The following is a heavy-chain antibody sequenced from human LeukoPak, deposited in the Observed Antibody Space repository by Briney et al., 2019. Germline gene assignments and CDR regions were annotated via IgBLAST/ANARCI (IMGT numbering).Heavy chain of an antibody. CDR2: ISSSSSYI. CDR1: GFTFSSYS. CDR3: ARANRELIVPTGSWFDP. D-gene: IGHD2-8*01. J-gene: IGHJ5*02. Sequence: PGGSLRLYCAASGFTFSSYSMNWVRQAPGKGLEWVSSISSSSSYIYYADSVKGRFTISRDNAKNSLYLQMNSLRAEDTAVYYCARANRELIVPTGSWFDPWGQGTLVTVSS. V-gene: IGHV3-21*01.